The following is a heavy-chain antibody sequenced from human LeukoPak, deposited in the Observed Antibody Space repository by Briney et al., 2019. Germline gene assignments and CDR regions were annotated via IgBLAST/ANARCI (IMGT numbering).Heavy chain of an antibody. CDR2: IYYSGST. V-gene: IGHV4-39*07. J-gene: IGHJ4*02. D-gene: IGHD1-26*01. CDR1: GGSISSSSYY. CDR3: ARDGRFPPEVLPRYFDY. Sequence: SETLSLTCTVSGGSISSSSYYWGWTRQPPGKGLEWIGNIYYSGSTYYNPSLKSRVTISVDTSKNQFSLKLSSVTAADTAVYYCARDGRFPPEVLPRYFDYWGQGTLVTVSS.